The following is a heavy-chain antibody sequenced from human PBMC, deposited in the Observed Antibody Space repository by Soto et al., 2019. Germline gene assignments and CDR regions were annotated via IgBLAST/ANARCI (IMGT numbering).Heavy chain of an antibody. Sequence: QVQLQESGPGLVKPSQTLSLTCTVSGGSISSGGYYWSWIRQHPGKGLEWIGYIFYSGTTYYNPSLXRXXTIAVDTSKNQFSLKLSSVTAADTAVYYCARSVDPWGQGTLVTVSS. CDR2: IFYSGTT. CDR1: GGSISSGGYY. V-gene: IGHV4-31*03. CDR3: ARSVDP. J-gene: IGHJ5*02.